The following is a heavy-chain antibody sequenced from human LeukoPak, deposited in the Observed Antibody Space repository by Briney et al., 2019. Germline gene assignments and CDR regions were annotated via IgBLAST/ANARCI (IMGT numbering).Heavy chain of an antibody. Sequence: SETLSLTCTVSGGSISSYYWSWIRQPPGKGLEWIGYIYYSGSTNYNPSLKSRVTISVDTSKNQFSLKLSSVTAADTAVYYCARDSTMVRGLAWFDPWGQGTLVTVSS. D-gene: IGHD3-10*01. CDR3: ARDSTMVRGLAWFDP. V-gene: IGHV4-59*12. J-gene: IGHJ5*02. CDR2: IYYSGST. CDR1: GGSISSYY.